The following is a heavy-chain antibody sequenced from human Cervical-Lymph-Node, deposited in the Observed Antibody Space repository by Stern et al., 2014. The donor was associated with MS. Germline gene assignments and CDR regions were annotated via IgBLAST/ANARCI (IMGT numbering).Heavy chain of an antibody. J-gene: IGHJ3*01. CDR2: INPNTGGT. V-gene: IGHV1-2*06. CDR3: ARDPVGPQSHDAFDL. Sequence: QVQLVQSGAEVKKPGASVKVSCEASGYTFNAYYMHWVRQAPGQGLEWMGRINPNTGGTLYSPNFQGRVTMTRDTSINTAYMDLNSLRSDDTAVYFCARDPVGPQSHDAFDLWGQGTMITVSS. D-gene: IGHD3/OR15-3a*01. CDR1: GYTFNAYY.